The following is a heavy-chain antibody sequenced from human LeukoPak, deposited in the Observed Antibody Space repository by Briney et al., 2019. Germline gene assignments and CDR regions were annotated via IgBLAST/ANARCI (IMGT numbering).Heavy chain of an antibody. Sequence: APVKLSCKASGYTFTDYYIHWVRQAPGQGLEWLGWINPNSGGTHYAQKFQDRVIMTRDTSIRTTYMEVSRLGSDDTAEYYCATMGASNFDHWGQGTLVTVSS. CDR2: INPNSGGT. J-gene: IGHJ4*02. V-gene: IGHV1-2*02. D-gene: IGHD1-26*01. CDR3: ATMGASNFDH. CDR1: GYTFTDYY.